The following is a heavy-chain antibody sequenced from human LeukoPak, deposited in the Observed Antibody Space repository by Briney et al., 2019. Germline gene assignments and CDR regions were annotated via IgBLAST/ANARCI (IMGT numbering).Heavy chain of an antibody. Sequence: SVKVSCKASGFTFTSSAMQWVRQARGQRLEWIGWIVVGSGNTNYAQKFQERVTITRDMSTSTAYMELSSLRSEDTAVYYCAAVPWDIVVVSDYWGQGTLVTVSS. CDR2: IVVGSGNT. CDR1: GFTFTSSA. CDR3: AAVPWDIVVVSDY. V-gene: IGHV1-58*02. J-gene: IGHJ4*02. D-gene: IGHD2-15*01.